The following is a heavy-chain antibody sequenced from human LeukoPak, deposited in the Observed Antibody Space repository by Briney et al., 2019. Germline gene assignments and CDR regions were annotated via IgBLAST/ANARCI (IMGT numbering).Heavy chain of an antibody. CDR1: GYTFTSYG. CDR3: TIFGVVGPDY. J-gene: IGHJ4*02. V-gene: IGHV1-8*03. D-gene: IGHD3-3*01. CDR2: MNPNSGNT. Sequence: GASVKVSCKASGYTFTSYGISWVRQAPGQGLEWMGWMNPNSGNTGYAQKFQGRVTITRNTSISTAYMELSSLRSEDTAVYYCTIFGVVGPDYWGQGTLVTVSS.